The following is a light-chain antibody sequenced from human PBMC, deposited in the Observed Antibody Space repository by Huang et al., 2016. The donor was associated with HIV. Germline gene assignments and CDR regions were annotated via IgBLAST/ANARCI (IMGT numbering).Light chain of an antibody. V-gene: IGKV4-1*01. CDR1: QSLLYSLNTKNY. CDR3: QQYYQNPQT. J-gene: IGKJ5*01. CDR2: WAS. Sequence: IVMTQSPDSLSVSPGERATTDCKSSQSLLYSLNTKNYLAWFQQKPWRPPKLLLYWASTRESGIPERFSGSGSGTDFTLTINNLQPEDVATYYCQQYYQNPQTFGQGT.